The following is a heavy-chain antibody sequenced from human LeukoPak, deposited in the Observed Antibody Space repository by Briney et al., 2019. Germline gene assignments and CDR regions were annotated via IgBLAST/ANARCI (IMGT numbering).Heavy chain of an antibody. D-gene: IGHD3/OR15-3a*01. Sequence: SETLSLTCTVSGGSISSYYWSWIRQPPGKGLEWIGYTHYSGSTNYNPSLKSRVTIAVDTSKNQFSLKLTSVTAADTAVYYCARQTGSGLFILPGGQGTLVTVSS. V-gene: IGHV4-59*08. CDR2: THYSGST. CDR1: GGSISSYY. J-gene: IGHJ4*02. CDR3: ARQTGSGLFILP.